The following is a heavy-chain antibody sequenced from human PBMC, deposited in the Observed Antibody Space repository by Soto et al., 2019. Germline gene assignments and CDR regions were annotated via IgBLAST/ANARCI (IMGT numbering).Heavy chain of an antibody. J-gene: IGHJ4*02. CDR1: GGSISSYY. Sequence: QVQLQESGPGLVKPSETLSLTCTVSGGSISSYYWSWIRQPPGKGLEWIRYIYYSGSTKYNPSLRSRVTISVDTSKNQFPLKLSSVTAADTAVYYCASQGNDYYDSSGRYDYWGQGTLVTVSS. CDR2: IYYSGST. D-gene: IGHD3-22*01. V-gene: IGHV4-59*01. CDR3: ASQGNDYYDSSGRYDY.